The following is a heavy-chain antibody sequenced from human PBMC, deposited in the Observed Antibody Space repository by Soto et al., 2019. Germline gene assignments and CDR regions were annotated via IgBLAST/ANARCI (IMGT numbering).Heavy chain of an antibody. CDR3: AIAVTWGFAV. Sequence: EVQLVESGGGLVQPGGSLRLSFAASGFTFSLYSMSWVRQAPGKGLAWVSYISRSSTGIHYADSVKGRFTISRDDATHSIHLQMNSLRDWDTAVYSCAIAVTWGFAVWCQWTTVSISS. V-gene: IGHV3-48*02. CDR2: ISRSSTGI. D-gene: IGHD7-27*01. J-gene: IGHJ6*02. CDR1: GFTFSLYS.